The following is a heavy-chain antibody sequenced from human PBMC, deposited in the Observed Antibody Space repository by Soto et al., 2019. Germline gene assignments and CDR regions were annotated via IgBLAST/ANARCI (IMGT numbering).Heavy chain of an antibody. D-gene: IGHD2-21*02. J-gene: IGHJ3*02. CDR1: GFTFSSYG. Sequence: GGSLRLSCAASGFTFSSYGMHWVRQAPGKGLEWVAVIWYDGSNKYYADSVKGRFTISRDNSKNTLYLQMNSLRAEDTAVYYCARAVQNCGGDCYEVTYAFDIWGQGTMVTVSS. CDR2: IWYDGSNK. CDR3: ARAVQNCGGDCYEVTYAFDI. V-gene: IGHV3-33*01.